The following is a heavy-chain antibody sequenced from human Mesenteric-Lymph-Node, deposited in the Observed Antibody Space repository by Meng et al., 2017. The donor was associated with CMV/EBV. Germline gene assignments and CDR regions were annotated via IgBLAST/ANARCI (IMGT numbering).Heavy chain of an antibody. J-gene: IGHJ4*02. V-gene: IGHV1-8*02. CDR3: ATPIDGSYYDY. D-gene: IGHD1-26*01. CDR2: MNPNSGNT. CDR1: GYTFTSYD. Sequence: ASVKVSCKASGYTFTSYDINWVRQATGQGLEWMGWMNPNSGNTGYAQKFQGRVTMTEDTSTDTAYMELSSLRSEDTAVYYCATPIDGSYYDYWGQGTLVTVSS.